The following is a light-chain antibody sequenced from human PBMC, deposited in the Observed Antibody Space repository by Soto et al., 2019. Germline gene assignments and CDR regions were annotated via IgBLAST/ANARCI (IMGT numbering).Light chain of an antibody. CDR1: SSNIGAGYD. CDR3: QSYDSSLXALYV. CDR2: GNS. Sequence: QAVVTQPPSVSGAPGQRVTISCTGSSSNIGAGYDVHWYQQLPGTAPKLLIYGNSNRPSGVPDRFSGSKSGTSASLAITGLQAEDEADYYCQSYDSSLXALYVFGTGTKLTVL. V-gene: IGLV1-40*01. J-gene: IGLJ1*01.